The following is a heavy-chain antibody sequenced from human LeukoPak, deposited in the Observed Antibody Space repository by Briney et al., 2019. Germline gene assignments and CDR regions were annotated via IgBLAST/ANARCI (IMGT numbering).Heavy chain of an antibody. CDR2: IDYSGST. J-gene: IGHJ4*02. D-gene: IGHD5-18*01. CDR1: GGSISNYY. Sequence: SETLSLTCSVSGGSISNYYWSWIRQPPGKGLEWIGYIDYSGSTNYNPSLKSRVTISVDTSKNQFSLKLSSVTAADTAVYYCARLLIVDTAMVGSHYFDYWGQGTLVTVSS. CDR3: ARLLIVDTAMVGSHYFDY. V-gene: IGHV4-59*08.